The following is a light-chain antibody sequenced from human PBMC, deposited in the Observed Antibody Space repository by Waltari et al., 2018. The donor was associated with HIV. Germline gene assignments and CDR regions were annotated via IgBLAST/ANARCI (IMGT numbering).Light chain of an antibody. CDR1: QSIRSNY. V-gene: IGKV3-20*01. J-gene: IGKJ2*01. Sequence: EIVLTQSPGTLSLSPGERATLSCRASQSIRSNYLAWYQQKPGQAPRLLIYDASSRATGIPDRFSGSGSGTDFTLTISRLEPEDFAVYYCQQYGSSPYTFGQGTKLDIK. CDR2: DAS. CDR3: QQYGSSPYT.